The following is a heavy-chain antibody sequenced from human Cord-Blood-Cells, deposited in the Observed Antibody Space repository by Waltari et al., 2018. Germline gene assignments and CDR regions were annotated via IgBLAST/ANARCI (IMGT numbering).Heavy chain of an antibody. Sequence: QVQLQQSGPGLVKPSQTPSLNCAISGDSVSSTSAAWNWTRQSPSRGLEWLGRTYYRSKWYNDYAVSVKSRITINPDTSKNQFSLQLNSVTPEDTAVYYCARDHCSSTSCYNYWYFDLWGRGTLVTVSS. V-gene: IGHV6-1*01. J-gene: IGHJ2*01. CDR2: TYYRSKWYN. CDR1: GDSVSSTSAA. CDR3: ARDHCSSTSCYNYWYFDL. D-gene: IGHD2-2*02.